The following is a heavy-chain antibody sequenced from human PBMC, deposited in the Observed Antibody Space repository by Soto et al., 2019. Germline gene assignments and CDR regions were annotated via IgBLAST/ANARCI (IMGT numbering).Heavy chain of an antibody. Sequence: QVQLVQSGAEVKKPGASVKVSCKASGYTFTSYGISWVRQAPGQGLEWMGWISAYNGNTNYAQKLQGRVTMTTDTSTSTGCMELRSLISDDTAVYYCARDLEAYSYGFIDYWGQGTLVTVSS. D-gene: IGHD5-18*01. J-gene: IGHJ4*02. CDR1: GYTFTSYG. CDR3: ARDLEAYSYGFIDY. CDR2: ISAYNGNT. V-gene: IGHV1-18*01.